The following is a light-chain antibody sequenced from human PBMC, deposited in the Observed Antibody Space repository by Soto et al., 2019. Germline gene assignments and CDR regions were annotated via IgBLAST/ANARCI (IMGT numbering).Light chain of an antibody. V-gene: IGKV3-11*01. CDR1: QSVSGY. Sequence: EIVLTQSPATLSLSPGERATLSCRASQSVSGYLAWYQQKPGQAPSLLIYDASNRATGIPARFSGSGSGTDVTLTISSLEPEDFAVYYCHQRSNWPSTFGGGTKVEIK. CDR3: HQRSNWPST. J-gene: IGKJ4*01. CDR2: DAS.